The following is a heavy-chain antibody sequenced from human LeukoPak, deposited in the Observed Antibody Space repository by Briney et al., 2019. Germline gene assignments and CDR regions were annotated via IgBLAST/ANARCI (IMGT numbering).Heavy chain of an antibody. Sequence: ASVKVSCKASGYTFTIYGISWVRQAPGQGLEWMGWISGDNRNTNYAQKLQGRVTMTTDTSTSTAYMELRSLRSDDTAVYYCARDCDRSGYYCYWGQGTLVTVSS. J-gene: IGHJ4*02. V-gene: IGHV1-18*01. CDR1: GYTFTIYG. CDR2: ISGDNRNT. CDR3: ARDCDRSGYYCY. D-gene: IGHD3-22*01.